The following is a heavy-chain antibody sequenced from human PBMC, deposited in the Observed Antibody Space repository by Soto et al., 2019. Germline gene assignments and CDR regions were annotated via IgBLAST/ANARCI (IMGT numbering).Heavy chain of an antibody. CDR3: AHAYGGRSLY. V-gene: IGHV2-5*02. D-gene: IGHD1-26*01. J-gene: IGHJ4*02. CDR1: GFSLTTDRVG. Sequence: QITLKESGPTLVKPTQTLTLTCTFSGFSLTTDRVGVGWIRQPPGEALECLAAIYWDDSKTYRPSLESRLTSTKHTSKNQAALTRTNMDSLVTASYYCAHAYGGRSLYWGQGTLVTVSS. CDR2: IYWDDSK.